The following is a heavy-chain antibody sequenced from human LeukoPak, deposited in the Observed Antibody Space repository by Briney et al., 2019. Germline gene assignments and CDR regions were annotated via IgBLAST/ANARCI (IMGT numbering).Heavy chain of an antibody. D-gene: IGHD2-21*02. J-gene: IGHJ4*02. Sequence: SETLSVTCTVSGGSISSGRYYWSWIRQPAGKALEWIGRIYSSGSTNYNPSLKSRVTISVDTSKNQFSLKLSSVTAADTAMYYCARELSPRDGKGYYFDYWGQGTLVTVSS. CDR1: GGSISSGRYY. CDR2: IYSSGST. CDR3: ARELSPRDGKGYYFDY. V-gene: IGHV4-61*02.